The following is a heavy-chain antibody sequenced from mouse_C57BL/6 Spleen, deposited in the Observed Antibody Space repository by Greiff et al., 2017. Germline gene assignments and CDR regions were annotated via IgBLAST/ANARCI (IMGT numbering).Heavy chain of an antibody. CDR3: ARRYGSSYGYAMDD. V-gene: IGHV1-59*01. CDR1: GYTFTSYW. J-gene: IGHJ4*01. D-gene: IGHD1-1*01. Sequence: QVQLQQPGAELVRPGTSVKLSCKASGYTFTSYWMHWVKQRPGQGLEWMGVIDPSDSYTNYNQKFKGKATLTVDTSSSTAYMQLSSLTSEDSAVYYCARRYGSSYGYAMDDWSQGTSVTVS. CDR2: IDPSDSYT.